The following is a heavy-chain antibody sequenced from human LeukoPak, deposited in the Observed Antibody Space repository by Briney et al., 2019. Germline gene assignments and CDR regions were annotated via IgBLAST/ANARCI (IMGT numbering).Heavy chain of an antibody. Sequence: ASVKASCKASGYTFTGYYMHWVRQAPGQGLEWMVWINPNSGGTNYAQKFQGRVTMTRDTYNSTAYMELSRLRSDDTAVYYCARDRDYDILTGYYFHYYYGMDVWGQGPTVAVSS. D-gene: IGHD3-9*01. CDR1: GYTFTGYY. V-gene: IGHV1-2*02. CDR2: INPNSGGT. J-gene: IGHJ6*02. CDR3: ARDRDYDILTGYYFHYYYGMDV.